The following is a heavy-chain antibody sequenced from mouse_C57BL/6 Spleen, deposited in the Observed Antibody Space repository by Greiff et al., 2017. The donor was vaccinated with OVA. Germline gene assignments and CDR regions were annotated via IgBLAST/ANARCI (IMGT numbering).Heavy chain of an antibody. V-gene: IGHV1-54*01. J-gene: IGHJ2*01. CDR2: INPGSGGT. D-gene: IGHD1-1*01. CDR1: GYAFTNYL. CDR3: ARGGDITTVVAKGDY. Sequence: VKLMESGAELVRPGTSVKVSCKASGYAFTNYLIEWVKQRPGQGLEWIGVINPGSGGTNYNEKFKGKATLTADKSSSTAYMQLSSLTSEDSAVYFCARGGDITTVVAKGDYWGQGTTLTVSS.